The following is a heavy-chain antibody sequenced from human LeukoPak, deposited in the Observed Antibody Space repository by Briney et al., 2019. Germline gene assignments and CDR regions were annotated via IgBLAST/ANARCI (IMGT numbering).Heavy chain of an antibody. J-gene: IGHJ4*02. V-gene: IGHV3-30*02. CDR3: AKNYYGSGRLPYYFDY. Sequence: GGSLRLSCAASGFTFSSYGMHWVRQAPGKGLEWVAFIRYDGSNKYYADSVKGRFTISRDNSKNTLYLQMNSLRAEDTAVYYCAKNYYGSGRLPYYFDYWGQGTLVTVSS. CDR1: GFTFSSYG. D-gene: IGHD3-10*01. CDR2: IRYDGSNK.